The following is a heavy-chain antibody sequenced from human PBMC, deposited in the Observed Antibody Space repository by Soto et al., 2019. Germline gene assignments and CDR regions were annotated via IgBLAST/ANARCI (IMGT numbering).Heavy chain of an antibody. CDR2: ISSSSYI. D-gene: IGHD2-2*01. CDR3: ARDPNIVLVPAAIYSYYGKDV. V-gene: IGHV3-11*06. CDR1: GFTFSDYY. Sequence: GGSLRLSCAASGFTFSDYYMSWIRQAPGKGLEWVSYISSSSYINYADSVKGRFTISRDNAKNSLYLQMNSLRAEDTAVYYCARDPNIVLVPAAIYSYYGKDVWGQGTTVTVSS. J-gene: IGHJ6*02.